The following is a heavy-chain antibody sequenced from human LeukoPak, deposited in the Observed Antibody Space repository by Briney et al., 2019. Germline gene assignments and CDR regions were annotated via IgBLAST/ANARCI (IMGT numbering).Heavy chain of an antibody. CDR3: ARDPIAVAGMFDY. CDR1: GFTFSSYG. D-gene: IGHD6-19*01. CDR2: IWYDGSNK. V-gene: IGHV3-33*01. J-gene: IGHJ4*02. Sequence: GALRLSCAASGFTFSSYGMHWVRQAPGKGLEWVAVIWYDGSNKYYADSVKGRFTISRDNSKNTLYLQMNSLRAEDTAVYYCARDPIAVAGMFDYWGQGTLVTVSP.